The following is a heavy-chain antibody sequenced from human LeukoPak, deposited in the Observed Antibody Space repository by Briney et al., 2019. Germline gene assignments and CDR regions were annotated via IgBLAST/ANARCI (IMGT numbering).Heavy chain of an antibody. D-gene: IGHD6-19*01. J-gene: IGHJ4*02. V-gene: IGHV3-74*01. Sequence: PGGSLRLSCAASGFTFSNYLMHWVRQAPGKGLVWVSRVDSDGTSTYYADSVKGRFTISRDNAKKSLYLQMNSLRAEDTAVYYCARIAVTGMWYFDYWGQGTQVTVSS. CDR2: VDSDGTST. CDR1: GFTFSNYL. CDR3: ARIAVTGMWYFDY.